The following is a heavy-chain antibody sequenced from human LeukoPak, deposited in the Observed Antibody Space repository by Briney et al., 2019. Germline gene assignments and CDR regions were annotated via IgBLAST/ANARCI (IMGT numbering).Heavy chain of an antibody. V-gene: IGHV4-4*02. CDR3: ARHHTSSKPIDY. CDR2: IYHSGST. Sequence: SETLSLTCAVSGGSISSSNWWNWVRQPPGKGLEWIGEIYHSGSTYYNPSLKSRVTMSIDTSKNQLSLKLTSVTAADTAMYYCARHHTSSKPIDYWGQGTLVTVSS. CDR1: GGSISSSNW. D-gene: IGHD3-16*01. J-gene: IGHJ4*02.